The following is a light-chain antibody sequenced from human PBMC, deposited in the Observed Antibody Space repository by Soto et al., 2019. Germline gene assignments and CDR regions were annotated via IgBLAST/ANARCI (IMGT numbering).Light chain of an antibody. CDR1: SSDVGGYNY. J-gene: IGLJ1*01. CDR2: DVS. V-gene: IGLV2-14*03. Sequence: QSALTQPASVSVSPGQSITISCTGTSSDVGGYNYVSWYQPHPGKAPKLLIYDVSNRPSGISNRFSGSKSDNTASLTISGLQPEDEADYYCSSYTTSNTRQIVFGTGTKLTVL. CDR3: SSYTTSNTRQIV.